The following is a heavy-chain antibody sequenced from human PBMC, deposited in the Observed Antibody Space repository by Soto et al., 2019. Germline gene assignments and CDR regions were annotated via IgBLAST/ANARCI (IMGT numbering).Heavy chain of an antibody. Sequence: SETLSLTCAVSGYSISSGYYWGWIRQPPGKGLEWIGSIYHSGSTYYNPSLKSRVTISVDTSKNQFSLKLSSVTAADTAVYYCASGNDYVWGSYRMGVEFDYWGQGTLVTVSS. V-gene: IGHV4-38-2*01. D-gene: IGHD3-16*02. CDR3: ASGNDYVWGSYRMGVEFDY. CDR2: IYHSGST. CDR1: GYSISSGYY. J-gene: IGHJ4*02.